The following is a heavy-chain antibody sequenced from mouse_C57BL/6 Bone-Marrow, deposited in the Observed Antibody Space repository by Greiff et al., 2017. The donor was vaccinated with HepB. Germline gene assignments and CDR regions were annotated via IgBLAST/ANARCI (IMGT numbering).Heavy chain of an antibody. D-gene: IGHD2-12*01. Sequence: EVQGVESGGGLVQPGGSMKLSCVASGFTFSNYWMNWVRQSPEKGLEWVAQIRVKSDNYATHYAESVKGRCTISRDDYKSSVYLQMNNLRAEDTGSYYSTGDDVAWFAYWGQGTLVTVSA. CDR1: GFTFSNYW. CDR2: IRVKSDNYAT. J-gene: IGHJ3*01. V-gene: IGHV6-3*01. CDR3: TGDDVAWFAY.